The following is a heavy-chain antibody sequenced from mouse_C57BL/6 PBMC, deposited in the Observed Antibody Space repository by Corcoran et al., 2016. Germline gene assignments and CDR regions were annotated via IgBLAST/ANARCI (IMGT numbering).Heavy chain of an antibody. V-gene: IGHV3-6*01. Sequence: DVQLQESGPGLVKPSQSLSLTCSVTGYSITSGYYWNWIRQFPGNKLEWMGYISYDGSNNYNPSLKNRISITRDTSKNQFFLKLNSVTTEDTATYYCARVGDYDPYYLDYWGQGTTLTVSS. CDR3: ARVGDYDPYYLDY. J-gene: IGHJ2*01. CDR1: GYSITSGYY. CDR2: ISYDGSN. D-gene: IGHD2-4*01.